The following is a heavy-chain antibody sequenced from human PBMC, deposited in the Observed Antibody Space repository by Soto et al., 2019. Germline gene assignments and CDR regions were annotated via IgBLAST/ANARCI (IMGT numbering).Heavy chain of an antibody. CDR1: GFSFSDFS. Sequence: EVQLLESGGDLVQPGGSLRISCAASGFSFSDFSMNWFRPAPGKGLEWVSFIDLTGSPTYYSDSVKGRFTVSKDISKKTVYLQMNSLRVEDTAIYYCAKDRVSDGIYSSDYWGRGVLVTVSS. D-gene: IGHD2-15*01. CDR3: AKDRVSDGIYSSDY. CDR2: IDLTGSPT. J-gene: IGHJ4*02. V-gene: IGHV3-23*05.